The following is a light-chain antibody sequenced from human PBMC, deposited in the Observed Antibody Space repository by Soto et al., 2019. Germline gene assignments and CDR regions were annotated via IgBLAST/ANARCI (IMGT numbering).Light chain of an antibody. V-gene: IGLV2-8*01. CDR3: SSYAGSNNYV. CDR2: EVS. Sequence: ALTQTPSASGSPGQSVTISCTGTSSDVGAYDSVSWYQHHPGKAPKALIYEVSKRPSGVPDRFSGSKSGNTASLTVSGLQAEDEADYFCSSYAGSNNYVFGTGTKVTVL. CDR1: SSDVGAYDS. J-gene: IGLJ1*01.